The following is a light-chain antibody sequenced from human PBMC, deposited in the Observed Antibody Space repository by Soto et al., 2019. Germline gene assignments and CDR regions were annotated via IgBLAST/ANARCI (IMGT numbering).Light chain of an antibody. J-gene: IGKJ1*01. CDR2: AAS. CDR3: QQYYSYLPT. CDR1: QGISSY. Sequence: AIRMTQSPSSFSASTGDRVTITCRASQGISSYLAWYQQKPGKAPKLLIYAASTLQSGVPSRFSGSGSGTDFTLTISCLQSEDFATYYCQQYYSYLPTFGQGTKV. V-gene: IGKV1-8*01.